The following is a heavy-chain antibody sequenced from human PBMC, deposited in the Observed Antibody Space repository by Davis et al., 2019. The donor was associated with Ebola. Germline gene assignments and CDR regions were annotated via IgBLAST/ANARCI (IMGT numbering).Heavy chain of an antibody. J-gene: IGHJ4*02. CDR3: AKVEYYGY. Sequence: GESLKISCAASGFTFSSYAMSWVRQAPGKGLEWVAVISYDGSNKYYADSVKGRFTISRDNSKNTLYLQMNSLRAEDTAVYYCAKVEYYGYWGQGTLVTVSS. V-gene: IGHV3-30*18. CDR2: ISYDGSNK. D-gene: IGHD5-24*01. CDR1: GFTFSSYA.